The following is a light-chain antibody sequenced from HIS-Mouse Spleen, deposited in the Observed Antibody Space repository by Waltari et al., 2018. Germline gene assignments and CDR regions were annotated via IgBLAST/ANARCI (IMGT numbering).Light chain of an antibody. J-gene: IGLJ2*01. CDR3: AAWDDSLSGDVV. CDR1: SSNIGSHY. Sequence: QSVLTQPPSASGTPGQRVTISCSGSSSNIGSHYVYWYQQLPGTAAKLLISRHNQRASGVPDRVAGSKSGTSASLAISGLRSEDEAYYYCAAWDDSLSGDVVFGGGTKLTVL. V-gene: IGLV1-47*01. CDR2: RHN.